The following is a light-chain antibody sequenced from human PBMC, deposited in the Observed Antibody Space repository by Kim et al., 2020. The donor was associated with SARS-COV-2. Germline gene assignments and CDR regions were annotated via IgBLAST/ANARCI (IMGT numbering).Light chain of an antibody. CDR2: GVS. J-gene: IGKJ1*01. CDR3: QKYNSAPWT. CDR1: QDINNY. Sequence: DIQMTQSPSSLSASVGDRVTITCRASQDINNYLAWYQQKPGTAPKLLIYGVSTLQSGVPSRFSGSGSAPDFTLTITILQPEDVATYYCQKYNSAPWTFGQGTTVDIK. V-gene: IGKV1-27*01.